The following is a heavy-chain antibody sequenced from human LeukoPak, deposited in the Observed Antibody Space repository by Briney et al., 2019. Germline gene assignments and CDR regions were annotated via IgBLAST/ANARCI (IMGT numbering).Heavy chain of an antibody. D-gene: IGHD2-21*02. V-gene: IGHV3-66*01. J-gene: IGHJ3*02. CDR3: AGDAKCGGDCYAGGALDI. Sequence: GGSLRLSCAASGFTVSRTFMSWVRQAPGKGLEWVSLFYSGGSTFYAGSVKGRFTISRDNSQNTLDLQMNSLREEDTAVYYCAGDAKCGGDCYAGGALDIWGQGTVVIVSS. CDR1: GFTVSRTF. CDR2: FYSGGST.